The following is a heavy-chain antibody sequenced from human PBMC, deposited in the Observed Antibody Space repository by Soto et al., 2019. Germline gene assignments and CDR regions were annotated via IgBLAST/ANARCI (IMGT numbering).Heavy chain of an antibody. D-gene: IGHD3-10*01. Sequence: GGSLRLSCAASGFTFSSYGMSWVRQAPGKGLEWVSVISDGGGSTFYADSVKGRFTISRDNTKNTLYLQMNSLRAEDTAVYYCERETARAMVRIYSGMDAWGQGTTVTVSS. CDR1: GFTFSSYG. CDR2: ISDGGGST. J-gene: IGHJ6*02. CDR3: ERETARAMVRIYSGMDA. V-gene: IGHV3-23*01.